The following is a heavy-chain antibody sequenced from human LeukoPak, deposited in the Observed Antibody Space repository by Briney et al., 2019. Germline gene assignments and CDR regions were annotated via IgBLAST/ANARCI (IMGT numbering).Heavy chain of an antibody. J-gene: IGHJ4*02. V-gene: IGHV4-34*01. CDR2: INHSGST. D-gene: IGHD3-10*02. Sequence: SETLSLTCAVYGGSFSGYYWSWIRQPPGKGLEWIGEINHSGSTNYNPSLKSRVTISVDTSKNQFSLKLSSVTAADTAVYYCARGNGRGVSFGYWGQGTLVTVSS. CDR3: ARGNGRGVSFGY. CDR1: GGSFSGYY.